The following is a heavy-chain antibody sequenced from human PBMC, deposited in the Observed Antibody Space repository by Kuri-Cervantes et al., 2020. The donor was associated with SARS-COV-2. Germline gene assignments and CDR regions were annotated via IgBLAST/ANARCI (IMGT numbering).Heavy chain of an antibody. J-gene: IGHJ5*01. D-gene: IGHD1-26*01. CDR2: LGSSGRLK. CDR1: GFSVSDFY. CDR3: ARWAPLRQEEWFDS. V-gene: IGHV3-11*01. Sequence: GESLKISCVVSGFSVSDFYMSWVRQAPGKGLEWVAYLGSSGRLKYYAESVRGRFSISRDNDNNSLFLDMTSLRPDDTAVYFCARWAPLRQEEWFDSWGQGTQVTVSS.